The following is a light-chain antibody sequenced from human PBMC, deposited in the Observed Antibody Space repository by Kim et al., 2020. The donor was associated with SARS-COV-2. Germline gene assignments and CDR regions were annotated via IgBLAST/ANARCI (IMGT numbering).Light chain of an antibody. V-gene: IGKV3-20*01. CDR1: QSVSSSY. CDR3: QQYGNPHGYT. J-gene: IGKJ2*01. Sequence: EIVLTQSPGTLSLSPGERATLSCRASQSVSSSYLAWYQQKPGQAPRLLIYGASSRATGIPDRFSGSGSGTDFTLTISRLEPEDFAVYYWQQYGNPHGYTFGQGKNVEI. CDR2: GAS.